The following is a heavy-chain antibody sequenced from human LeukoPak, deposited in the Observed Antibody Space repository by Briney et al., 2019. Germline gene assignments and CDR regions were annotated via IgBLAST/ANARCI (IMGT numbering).Heavy chain of an antibody. Sequence: GGSLRLSCAASGFTFSSYAMSWVRQAPGKGLEWVSAISGSGGSTYYADSVKGRFTISRDNSKNTLYLQMNSLRAEDTAVYYCASKKEYYHYYMHVWGKGTTVTVSS. J-gene: IGHJ6*03. CDR3: ASKKEYYHYYMHV. CDR2: ISGSGGST. CDR1: GFTFSSYA. V-gene: IGHV3-23*01.